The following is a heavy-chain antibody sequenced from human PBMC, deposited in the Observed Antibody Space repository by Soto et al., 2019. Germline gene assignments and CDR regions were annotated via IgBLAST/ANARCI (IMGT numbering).Heavy chain of an antibody. CDR3: ARSRHS. CDR2: IYYSGST. D-gene: IGHD1-7*01. Sequence: VAYVSSVDRGYYWSCNRQHPGKGLEWIGYIYYSGSTYYNPSLKIRVTISVDTSKSQFSLKLSSVSEQNTAYENSARSRHS. J-gene: IGHJ5*01. CDR1: YVSSVDRGYY. V-gene: IGHV4-31*02.